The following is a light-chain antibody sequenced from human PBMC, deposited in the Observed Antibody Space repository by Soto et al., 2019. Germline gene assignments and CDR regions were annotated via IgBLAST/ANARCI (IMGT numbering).Light chain of an antibody. CDR1: RDTGSD. Sequence: ATQITQSPSSLSASVGDRITLTCRASRDTGSDLSWYQQKPGKAPTLLIYAASNLQSGVPSRFRGSRSGTEFTLTVSSLQPADFATYYCQQYNSYSWTFGQGTKVDIK. CDR3: QQYNSYSWT. CDR2: AAS. J-gene: IGKJ1*01. V-gene: IGKV1-6*01.